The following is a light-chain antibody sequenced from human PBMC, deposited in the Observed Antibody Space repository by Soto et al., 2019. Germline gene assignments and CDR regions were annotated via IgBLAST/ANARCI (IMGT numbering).Light chain of an antibody. V-gene: IGKV3-20*01. CDR3: QQYGSSPPNT. Sequence: EIVLTQSPGTLSLSPGERATLSCRASQSVSSSYLAWYQQKPGQAPRLLIYGASSRATGIPDRFSGSGSGTDFTLTISRLEAEDFAVYYCQQYGSSPPNTFGHGTMVEIK. CDR1: QSVSSSY. CDR2: GAS. J-gene: IGKJ1*01.